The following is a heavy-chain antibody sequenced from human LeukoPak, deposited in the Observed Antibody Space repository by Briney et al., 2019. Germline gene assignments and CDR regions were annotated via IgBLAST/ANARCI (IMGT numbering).Heavy chain of an antibody. J-gene: IGHJ4*02. CDR1: GYTFSIYG. CDR2: ISAYNGNT. CDR3: ARQGYSGHSQGAADY. Sequence: ASVKVSCKASGYTFSIYGFSWVRQAPGQGLEWMGWISAYNGNTNYVQKSQGRVTMTTDTSTSTAHMELRSLRSDDTAVYYCARQGYSGHSQGAADYWGQGTLVTVSS. D-gene: IGHD4-23*01. V-gene: IGHV1-18*01.